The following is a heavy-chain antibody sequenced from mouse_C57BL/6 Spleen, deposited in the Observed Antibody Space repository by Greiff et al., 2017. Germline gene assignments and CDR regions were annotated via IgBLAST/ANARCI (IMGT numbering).Heavy chain of an antibody. CDR2: IYPGDGDT. D-gene: IGHD1-1*01. CDR3: ARGGSNGAMDY. CDR1: GYAFSSYW. Sequence: VKLVESGAELVKPGASVKISCKASGYAFSSYWMNWVKQRPGKGLEWIGQIYPGDGDTNYNGKFKGKATLAADKSSSTAYMQLSSLTSEDSAVYFCARGGSNGAMDYWGQGTSVTVSS. J-gene: IGHJ4*01. V-gene: IGHV1-80*01.